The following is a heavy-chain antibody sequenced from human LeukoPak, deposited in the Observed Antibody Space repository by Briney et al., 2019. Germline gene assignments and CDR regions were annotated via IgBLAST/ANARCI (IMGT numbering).Heavy chain of an antibody. V-gene: IGHV3-20*04. D-gene: IGHD6-19*01. CDR1: GSTFDDHG. Sequence: GGSLRLSCAAPGSTFDDHGMSWVRQVPGKGLEWVAGINCNGGSTGYADSVKGRFTISRDNAKNSLFLQMNSLRAEDTALYYCAMGDSSGWYFDYWGQRTLVTVSS. J-gene: IGHJ4*02. CDR3: AMGDSSGWYFDY. CDR2: INCNGGST.